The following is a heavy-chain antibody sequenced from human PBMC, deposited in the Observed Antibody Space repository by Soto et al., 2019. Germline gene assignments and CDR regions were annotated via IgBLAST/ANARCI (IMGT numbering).Heavy chain of an antibody. Sequence: QVQLVQSGSEVKKPGASVKVSCKASGYSFTSYYLHWVRQAPGQGLEWMGIINPNSTSASYAQKFQGRVTMTRDTPTSTVYMELSTLRSEDTAVYYCARGRDFWTGYEYYYYAMDVGGQGTTVTVSS. CDR2: INPNSTSA. CDR1: GYSFTSYY. CDR3: ARGRDFWTGYEYYYYAMDV. V-gene: IGHV1-46*01. D-gene: IGHD3-3*01. J-gene: IGHJ6*02.